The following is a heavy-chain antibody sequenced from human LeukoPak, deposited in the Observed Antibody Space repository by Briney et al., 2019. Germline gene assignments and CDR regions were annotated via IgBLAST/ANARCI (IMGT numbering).Heavy chain of an antibody. CDR1: GGPINSYY. V-gene: IGHV4-59*01. Sequence: SSETLSLTCTVSGGPINSYYWSWIRQPPGKGLEWIGYIYYSGGSTKYNPSPKSRVTISVDTSKNQFSLKLSSVTAADTAVYYCAILTTGYFGWFDPWGQGTLVTVSS. CDR2: IYYSGGST. D-gene: IGHD3-9*01. J-gene: IGHJ5*02. CDR3: AILTTGYFGWFDP.